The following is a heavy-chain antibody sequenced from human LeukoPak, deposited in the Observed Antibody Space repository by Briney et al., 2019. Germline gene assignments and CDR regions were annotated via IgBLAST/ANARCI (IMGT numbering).Heavy chain of an antibody. CDR1: GFTVSSNY. V-gene: IGHV3-53*01. CDR3: AMGGIAAAGFGYYYYGMDV. Sequence: GGSLRLSCAASGFTVSSNYMSWVRQSPGKGLEWVSVIYSGGSTYYADSVKGRFTISRDNSKNTLYLQMNSLRAEDTAVYYCAMGGIAAAGFGYYYYGMDVWGQGTTVTVSS. D-gene: IGHD6-13*01. CDR2: IYSGGST. J-gene: IGHJ6*02.